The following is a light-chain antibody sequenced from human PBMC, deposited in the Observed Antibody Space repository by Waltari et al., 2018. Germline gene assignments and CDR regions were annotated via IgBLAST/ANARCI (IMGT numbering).Light chain of an antibody. J-gene: IGKJ1*01. CDR3: QHYLRLPVT. CDR1: QSVSRA. CDR2: GAS. V-gene: IGKV3-20*01. Sequence: EIVLTQSPGTLSLSLGERATLSCRASQSVSRALTWYQQKPGQAPRLLIYGASTRATGIPDRFSGSGSGTDFSLTISRLEPDDFAVYYCQHYLRLPVTFGQGTTAEI.